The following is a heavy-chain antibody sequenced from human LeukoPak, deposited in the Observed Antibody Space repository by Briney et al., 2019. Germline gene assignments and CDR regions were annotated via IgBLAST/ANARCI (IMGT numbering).Heavy chain of an antibody. V-gene: IGHV3-48*04. Sequence: GGSLRLSCAASGFTFSGYSMNWVRQAPGKGLEWVSYISSGSSTIFYADSVKGRFTISRDNAKNSLYLQMNSLRAEDTAVYYCARETQYYFDYWGQGTLVTVSS. CDR2: ISSGSSTI. J-gene: IGHJ4*02. CDR1: GFTFSGYS. CDR3: ARETQYYFDY.